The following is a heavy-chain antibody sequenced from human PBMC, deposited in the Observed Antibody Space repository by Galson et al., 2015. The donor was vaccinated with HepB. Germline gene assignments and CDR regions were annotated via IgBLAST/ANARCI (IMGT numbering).Heavy chain of an antibody. CDR1: GDPITNHY. CDR2: VSSSGNT. Sequence: SETLSLTCSVSGDPITNHYWSWVRQSPGKELEWIGYVSSSGNTNYNPSLKSRVTISIDRSRKQFSLKLSSVTAADTAVYYCARQREATIGTRSAIFDYWGQGTPVTVSS. D-gene: IGHD4-11*01. V-gene: IGHV4-59*08. J-gene: IGHJ4*02. CDR3: ARQREATIGTRSAIFDY.